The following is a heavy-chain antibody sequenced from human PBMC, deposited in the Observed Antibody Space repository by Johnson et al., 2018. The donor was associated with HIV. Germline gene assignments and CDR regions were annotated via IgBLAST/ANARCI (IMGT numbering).Heavy chain of an antibody. Sequence: MQLVESGGGVVQPGRSLRLSCAASRFTFRNYAMHWVRQAPGKGLEGVAAISYDGSNKYYADSVKGRFTISRDNSKNTLYLQMNSLRGEDTAVYYCTRDSVAPDAFDIWGQGTMVTVSS. J-gene: IGHJ3*02. V-gene: IGHV3-30*04. CDR3: TRDSVAPDAFDI. CDR2: ISYDGSNK. D-gene: IGHD6-19*01. CDR1: RFTFRNYA.